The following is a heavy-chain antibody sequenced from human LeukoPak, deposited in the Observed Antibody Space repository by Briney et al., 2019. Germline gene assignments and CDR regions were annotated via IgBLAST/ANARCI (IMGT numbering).Heavy chain of an antibody. CDR3: ATSTVNIVGATYDY. D-gene: IGHD1-26*01. J-gene: IGHJ4*02. V-gene: IGHV1-24*01. CDR1: GYTLTELS. Sequence: RASVKVSCKVSGYTLTELSMHWVRQAPGKGLEWMGGFDPEDGETIYAQKFQGRVTMTEDTSTDTAYMELSSLRSVDTAVYYCATSTVNIVGATYDYWGQGTLVTVSS. CDR2: FDPEDGET.